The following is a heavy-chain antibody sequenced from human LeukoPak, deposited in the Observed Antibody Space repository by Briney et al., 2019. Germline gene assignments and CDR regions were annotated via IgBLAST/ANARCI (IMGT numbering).Heavy chain of an antibody. CDR1: RFTFSSYW. V-gene: IGHV3-7*04. CDR2: INQDGSQK. CDR3: ATDLYY. Sequence: GGTLRLSCEASRFTFSSYWMSWVRQAPGKGVEGVANINQDGSQKYYVDSVKGRFTISRDNARNSLFLQMNRLRAADSAVYYCATDLYYWGQGTLVTVSS. J-gene: IGHJ4*02.